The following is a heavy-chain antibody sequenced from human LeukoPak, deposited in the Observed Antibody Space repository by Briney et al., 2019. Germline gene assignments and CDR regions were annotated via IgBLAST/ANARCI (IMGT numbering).Heavy chain of an antibody. CDR1: GGSPISGLSY. CDR2: MYYNGDT. J-gene: IGHJ4*02. Sequence: LEAPSPPRTVSGGSPISGLSYWGWVRHPPREGVEWIGSMYYNGDTYYNTSLKSRVTISGDTSKNQFFLKLSSVTAADTAVYYCARHEHSGILLDNWGQGTLVTVSS. D-gene: IGHD1-26*01. V-gene: IGHV4-39*01. CDR3: ARHEHSGILLDN.